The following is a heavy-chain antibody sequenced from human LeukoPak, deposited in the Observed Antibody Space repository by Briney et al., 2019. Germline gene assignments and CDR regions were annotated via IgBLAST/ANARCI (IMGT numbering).Heavy chain of an antibody. CDR2: FYYSGST. V-gene: IGHV4-30-4*08. Sequence: SETLSLTCTVSGGSISSGGYYWSWIRQHPGKGLEWIGYFYYSGSTYYNPSLKSRVTIPVDTSKNQFSLKLSSVTAADTAVYYCARGGYYDILTGYYSGGAFDYWGQGTLVTVSS. J-gene: IGHJ4*02. D-gene: IGHD3-9*01. CDR3: ARGGYYDILTGYYSGGAFDY. CDR1: GGSISSGGYY.